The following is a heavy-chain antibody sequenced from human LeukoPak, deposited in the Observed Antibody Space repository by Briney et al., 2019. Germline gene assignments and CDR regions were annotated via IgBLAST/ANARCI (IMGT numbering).Heavy chain of an antibody. J-gene: IGHJ4*02. CDR1: GFTFSSYA. CDR2: IWYDGSNK. Sequence: PGGSLRLSCAASGFTFSSYAMHWVRQAPGKGLEWVAVIWYDGSNKYYADSVKGRFTISRDNSKNTLYLQMNSLRAEDTAVYYCARDRSYYGSGSYHFDYWGQGTLVTVSS. D-gene: IGHD3-10*01. V-gene: IGHV3-33*08. CDR3: ARDRSYYGSGSYHFDY.